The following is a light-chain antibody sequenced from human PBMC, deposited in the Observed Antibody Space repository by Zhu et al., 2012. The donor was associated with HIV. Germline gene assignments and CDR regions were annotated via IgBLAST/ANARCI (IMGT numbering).Light chain of an antibody. V-gene: IGKV3-11*01. CDR1: QSVRTF. CDR3: QQYDDSTLT. J-gene: IGKJ4*01. Sequence: TVLTQSPATLSLSPGERATLSCRASQSVRTFLAWYQQKPGQAPRLLIYDAVQRATGIPVRFSGSGSGTEFTLIISGLEPEDFAIYYCQQYDDSTLTFGGGTRVEIK. CDR2: DAV.